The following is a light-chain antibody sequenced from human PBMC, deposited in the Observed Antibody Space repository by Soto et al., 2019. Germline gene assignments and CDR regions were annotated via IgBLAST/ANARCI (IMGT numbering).Light chain of an antibody. Sequence: AIRMTQSPSSLSASTGDRVTITCRASQGISSYLAGYQQKQGKAPKLRIYAASTLQSGVPSRFSGSGSGTDFTLTISCLQSEDFATYYCQQRSNWPPWTFGQGTKVEIK. J-gene: IGKJ1*01. V-gene: IGKV1-8*01. CDR3: QQRSNWPPWT. CDR2: AAS. CDR1: QGISSY.